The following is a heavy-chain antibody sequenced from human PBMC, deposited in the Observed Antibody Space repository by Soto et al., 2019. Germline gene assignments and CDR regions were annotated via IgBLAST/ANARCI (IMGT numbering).Heavy chain of an antibody. CDR2: VVPISGST. D-gene: IGHD5-12*01. CDR3: ATIRVRGGPLRFED. V-gene: IGHV1-69*06. J-gene: IGHJ4*01. Sequence: QVQLVQSGAEVRKPGSSVKVSCKTSGGLISKYSFNWVRQAPGQGLEWMGGVVPISGSTDYAQKFQGRLTITADSSTSTVYMELSRLRSDDTANYYCATIRVRGGPLRFEDGGQGMLISVSS. CDR1: GGLISKYS.